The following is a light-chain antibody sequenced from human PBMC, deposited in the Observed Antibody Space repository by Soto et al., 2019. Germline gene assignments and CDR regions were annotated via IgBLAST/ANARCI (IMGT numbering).Light chain of an antibody. V-gene: IGKV3-15*01. CDR2: GPS. Sequence: DIVMTQSPATLSVSPGERATLSCRASQNIKSNLAWYQQKPGQAPRLLIYGPSSRATGIPSRFSGSGSGTEFTLTITSLQSEDFAVYYCQQYGSSLYTFGQGTKLEIK. CDR3: QQYGSSLYT. J-gene: IGKJ2*01. CDR1: QNIKSN.